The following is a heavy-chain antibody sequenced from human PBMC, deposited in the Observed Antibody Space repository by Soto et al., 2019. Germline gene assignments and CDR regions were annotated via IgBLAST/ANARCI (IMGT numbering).Heavy chain of an antibody. CDR3: AKDGGRSWISSFFAY. Sequence: GGSLRLSCAASGFTFSTYAMNWVRQAPGKGLEWVSSISGSGDYTNYADSVKGRFTISRDNSKNTLYLQMSSLRAEDTAVYYCAKDGGRSWISSFFAYWGKGTLVTVSS. V-gene: IGHV3-23*01. D-gene: IGHD2-2*03. CDR2: ISGSGDYT. J-gene: IGHJ4*02. CDR1: GFTFSTYA.